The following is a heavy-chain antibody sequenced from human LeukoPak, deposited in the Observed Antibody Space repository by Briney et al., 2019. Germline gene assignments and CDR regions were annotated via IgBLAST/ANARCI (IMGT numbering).Heavy chain of an antibody. V-gene: IGHV3-48*03. CDR3: ARGRDIVAIPVAMLLDY. Sequence: GGSLRLSCAASGFTFSTYEMNWVRQAPGKGPEWISYISSSGSTIYYADSVKGRFTISRDNAKNSLYLQMNSLRAEDTAVYYCARGRDIVAIPVAMLLDYWGQGALVTVSS. D-gene: IGHD2-2*01. CDR1: GFTFSTYE. CDR2: ISSSGSTI. J-gene: IGHJ4*02.